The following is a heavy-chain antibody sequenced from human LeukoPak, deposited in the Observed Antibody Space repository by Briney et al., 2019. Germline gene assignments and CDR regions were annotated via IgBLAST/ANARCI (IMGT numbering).Heavy chain of an antibody. CDR3: ARTLIVVVPAAIDGGCWFDP. D-gene: IGHD2-2*01. Sequence: PSETLSLTCTVSGDSISSSNSYWGWIRQPPGKGLEWIGSIYYSGNTYYNASLKSRVTISVDTSKNQFSLKLSSVTAADTAVYYCARTLIVVVPAAIDGGCWFDPWGQGTLVTVSS. CDR1: GDSISSSNSY. CDR2: IYYSGNT. V-gene: IGHV4-39*07. J-gene: IGHJ5*02.